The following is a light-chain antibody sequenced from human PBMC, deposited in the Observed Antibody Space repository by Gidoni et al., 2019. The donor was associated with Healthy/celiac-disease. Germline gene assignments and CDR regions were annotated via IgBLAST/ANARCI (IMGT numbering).Light chain of an antibody. CDR1: SSNIGSNT. Sequence: QSVLTQPPSASGPPGQSVTISCSGSSSNIGSNTVNWYQQLPGTAPKLLLYSNNQRPSGVPDRISGAKCGTSAALAISGLQSEDEADYYCAAWDDSLNGPNWVFGGGTKLTVL. CDR2: SNN. J-gene: IGLJ3*02. V-gene: IGLV1-44*01. CDR3: AAWDDSLNGPNWV.